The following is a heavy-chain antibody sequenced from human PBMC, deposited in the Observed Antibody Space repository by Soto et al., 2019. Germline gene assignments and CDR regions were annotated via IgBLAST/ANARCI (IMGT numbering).Heavy chain of an antibody. CDR2: IYYSGST. V-gene: IGHV4-31*03. CDR1: GGSISSGGYY. CDR3: ARALGNYDFWSGNYNLGYGMDV. D-gene: IGHD3-3*01. Sequence: QVQLQESGPGLVKPSQTLSLPCTVSGGSISSGGYYWSWIRQHPGKGLAWIGYIYYSGSTYYNPSHKSRVTISVDTSKNQFSLKLSSVTAADTAVYYCARALGNYDFWSGNYNLGYGMDVWGQGTTVTVSS. J-gene: IGHJ6*02.